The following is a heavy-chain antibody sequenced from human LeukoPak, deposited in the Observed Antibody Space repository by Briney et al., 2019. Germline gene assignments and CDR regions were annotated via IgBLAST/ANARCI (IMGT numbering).Heavy chain of an antibody. Sequence: SETLSLTCTVSGGSISSYYWSWIRQPPGKGLEWIGYIYYSGSTNHNPSLKSRVTISVDTSKNQFSLKLSSVTAADTAVYYCAREPAAGRRAFDIWGQGTMVTVSS. CDR3: AREPAAGRRAFDI. D-gene: IGHD6-13*01. J-gene: IGHJ3*02. V-gene: IGHV4-59*01. CDR1: GGSISSYY. CDR2: IYYSGST.